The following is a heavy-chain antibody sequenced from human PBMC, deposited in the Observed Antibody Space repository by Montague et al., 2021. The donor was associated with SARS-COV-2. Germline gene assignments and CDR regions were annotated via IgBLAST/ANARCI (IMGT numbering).Heavy chain of an antibody. CDR2: INHGGST. D-gene: IGHD3-10*01. CDR3: ARLRDGVVPSPILGVGPYYSYYCMDV. V-gene: IGHV4-34*01. Sequence: SETLSLTCAVHGTSFSGYYWSWIRQPPGKGLEWIGEINHGGSTKYSPSLKSRLTISADTSKNQFSLKLTSVAAADTAVYYCARLRDGVVPSPILGVGPYYSYYCMDVWGRGTTVTVSS. J-gene: IGHJ6*03. CDR1: GTSFSGYY.